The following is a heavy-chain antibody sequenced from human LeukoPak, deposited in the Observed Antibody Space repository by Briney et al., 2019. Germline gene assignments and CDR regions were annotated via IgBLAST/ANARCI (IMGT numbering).Heavy chain of an antibody. CDR2: ISGSGSII. D-gene: IGHD4-11*01. CDR1: GFTFSSYE. Sequence: PGGSLRLSCAASGFTFSSYEMSWVRQAPGKGLEWVSYISGSGSIIYYADSVKGRFTISRDNAKNSLYLQMNSLRAEDTAVYYCATRTRTTVPFDYWGQGTLVTVSS. J-gene: IGHJ4*02. CDR3: ATRTRTTVPFDY. V-gene: IGHV3-48*03.